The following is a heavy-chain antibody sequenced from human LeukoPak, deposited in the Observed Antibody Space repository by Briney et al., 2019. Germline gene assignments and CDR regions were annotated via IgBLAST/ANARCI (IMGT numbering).Heavy chain of an antibody. J-gene: IGHJ3*02. CDR3: TNFKPPAPDALDI. CDR2: ISGSGAAI. Sequence: AGGSLRLSCVASGFMFSEYSMNWVRQAPGKGLEWVSYISGSGAAIYYADSVKGRFTISRDNTQNSVFLQMNRLRAEDTAVYFCTNFKPPAPDALDIWGQGTLITVSS. V-gene: IGHV3-48*01. D-gene: IGHD1-14*01. CDR1: GFMFSEYS.